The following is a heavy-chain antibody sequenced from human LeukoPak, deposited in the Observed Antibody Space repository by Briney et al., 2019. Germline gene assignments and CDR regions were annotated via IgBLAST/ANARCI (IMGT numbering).Heavy chain of an antibody. V-gene: IGHV3-23*01. D-gene: IGHD1-14*01. J-gene: IGHJ4*02. CDR2: ISGSGADT. CDR3: AKDHGAGVPEINSFDY. CDR1: GFTFSTYA. Sequence: GGSLRLSCAASGFTFSTYAMSWVRQAPGKGLEWVSGISGSGADTYYADSVKGRFTISRDNSRNTLYLQMNSLRAEDTAVYYCAKDHGAGVPEINSFDYWGQGTLVTVSS.